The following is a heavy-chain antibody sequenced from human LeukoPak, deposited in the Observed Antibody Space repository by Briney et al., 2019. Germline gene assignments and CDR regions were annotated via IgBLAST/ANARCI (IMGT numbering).Heavy chain of an antibody. D-gene: IGHD3-22*01. CDR1: GGSMSYYY. J-gene: IGHJ1*01. CDR2: IYYSGST. Sequence: SETLSLTCSVSGGSMSYYYWSWIRQPPGKGLEWIGYIYYSGSTSYNPSLKSRVTISVDTSKNQFSLKLSSVTAADTAVYYCVRDHYYNSSGYTFRHWGQGTLVTVSS. CDR3: VRDHYYNSSGYTFRH. V-gene: IGHV4-59*01.